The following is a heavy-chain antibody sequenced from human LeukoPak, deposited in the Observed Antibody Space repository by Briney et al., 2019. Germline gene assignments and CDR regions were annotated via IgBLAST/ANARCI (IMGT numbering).Heavy chain of an antibody. CDR2: ISTSGSTK. CDR3: AKGHCSSTSCLSSAEYFQH. V-gene: IGHV3-48*04. Sequence: PGGSLRLSCAASGFTFSGYSMNWVRQAPGKGLEWISFISTSGSTKSYADSVKGRFTISRDNAKNSLYLQMNSLRAEDTAVYYCAKGHCSSTSCLSSAEYFQHWGQGTLVTVSS. J-gene: IGHJ1*01. CDR1: GFTFSGYS. D-gene: IGHD2-2*01.